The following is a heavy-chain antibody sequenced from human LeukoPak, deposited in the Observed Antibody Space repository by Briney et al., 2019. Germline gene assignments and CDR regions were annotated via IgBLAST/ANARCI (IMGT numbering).Heavy chain of an antibody. V-gene: IGHV3-30*02. CDR3: TRAGGLVRGVHYYYYMDV. CDR2: IRYDGSDK. J-gene: IGHJ6*03. Sequence: GGSLRLSCAASGFTFSTYGMHWVRQAPGKGLEWVAFIRYDGSDKYYADSVKCRFTISRDNSKNTLSLQMNSLRPEDTAVYYCTRAGGLVRGVHYYYYMDVWGKGTTVTISS. CDR1: GFTFSTYG. D-gene: IGHD3-10*01.